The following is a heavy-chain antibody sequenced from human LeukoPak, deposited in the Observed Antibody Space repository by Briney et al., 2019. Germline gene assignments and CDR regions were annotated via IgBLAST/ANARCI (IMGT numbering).Heavy chain of an antibody. CDR1: XXX. Sequence: XXXMHWVRQAPGQGLEWMGWINPNSGGTNYAQKFQGRVTMTRDTSISTAYMELSRLRSDDTAVYYCAREGGGYCSSTSCRDPFDYWGQGTLVTVSS. CDR2: INPNSGGT. CDR3: AREGGGYCSSTSCRDPFDY. D-gene: IGHD2-2*01. J-gene: IGHJ4*02. V-gene: IGHV1-2*02.